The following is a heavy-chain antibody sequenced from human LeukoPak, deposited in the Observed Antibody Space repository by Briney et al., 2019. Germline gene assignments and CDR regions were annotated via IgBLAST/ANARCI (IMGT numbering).Heavy chain of an antibody. CDR3: AKGSHDSGGYYTSRYYFYMDV. J-gene: IGHJ6*03. V-gene: IGHV3-23*01. CDR2: ISGSGGNT. CDR1: GFTFSIYA. Sequence: PGGSLRLSCAASGFTFSIYAMSWVRQAPGKGLEWVSAISGSGGNTYYADSVKGRFTISRDNSKNTLFLQMNSLRAEDTAVYYCAKGSHDSGGYYTSRYYFYMDVWGKGTTVTVSS. D-gene: IGHD3-10*01.